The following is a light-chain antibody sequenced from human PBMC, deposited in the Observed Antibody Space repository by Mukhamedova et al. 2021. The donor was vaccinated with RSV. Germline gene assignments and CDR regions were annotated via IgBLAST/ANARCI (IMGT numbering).Light chain of an antibody. Sequence: GVPDRFPGSKSGTSASLAITGLQAEDEADYYCQSYDSSHVVFGGGTKLTVL. J-gene: IGLJ2*01. CDR3: QSYDSSHVV. V-gene: IGLV1-40*01.